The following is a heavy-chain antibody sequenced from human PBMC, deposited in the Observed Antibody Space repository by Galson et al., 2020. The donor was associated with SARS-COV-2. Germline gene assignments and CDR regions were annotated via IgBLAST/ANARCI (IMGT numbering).Heavy chain of an antibody. Sequence: QLGESLKISCAASGFTVSSIDMCWVRQAPGKGLEWVSVIYSGGSTYYADSVKGRFSISRDNSKNTLYVQINSLRAEDTAVYFCAKLNHYAMDVWGQGTTVTVSS. V-gene: IGHV3-66*02. CDR2: IYSGGST. CDR3: AKLNHYAMDV. J-gene: IGHJ6*02. CDR1: GFTVSSID.